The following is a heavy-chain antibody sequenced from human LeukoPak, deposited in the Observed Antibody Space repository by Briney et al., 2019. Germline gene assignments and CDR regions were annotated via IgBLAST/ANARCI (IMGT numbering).Heavy chain of an antibody. CDR2: IYYSGST. V-gene: IGHV4-59*11. D-gene: IGHD3-3*01. J-gene: IGHJ6*03. Sequence: PSETLSLTCTVSGGSISSHYWSWIRQPPGKGLEWIGYIYYSGSTNYNPSLKSRVAISVDTSKNQFSLKLSSVTAADTAVYYCARGGDFWSGGPRGYYYYYMDVWGKGTTVTASS. CDR3: ARGGDFWSGGPRGYYYYYMDV. CDR1: GGSISSHY.